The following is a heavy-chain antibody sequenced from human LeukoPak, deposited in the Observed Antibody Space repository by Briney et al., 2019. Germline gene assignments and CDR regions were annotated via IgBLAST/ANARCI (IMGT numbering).Heavy chain of an antibody. J-gene: IGHJ4*02. CDR1: GYTFTGYY. CDR3: ARNYDSWSGYVY. Sequence: ASAKVSCKASGYTFTGYYMHWVRQAPGQGLEWMGWINPNSGGTNYAQKFQGRVTMTRDTSISTAYMELSRLRSDDTAVYYCARNYDSWSGYVYWGQGTLVTVSS. CDR2: INPNSGGT. D-gene: IGHD3-3*01. V-gene: IGHV1-2*02.